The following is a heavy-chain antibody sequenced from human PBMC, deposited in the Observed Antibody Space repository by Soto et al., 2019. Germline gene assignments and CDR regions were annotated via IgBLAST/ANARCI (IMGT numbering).Heavy chain of an antibody. CDR3: AGRYGYSFYY. D-gene: IGHD1-1*01. V-gene: IGHV4-59*01. Sequence: PSETLSLTCTVSGGSISSYYWSWIRQPPGKGLEWIGYIYYSGSTNYNPSLKSRVTISVDTSKNQFSLKLSSVTAADTAVYYCAGRYGYSFYYWGQGTLVTVSS. CDR1: GGSISSYY. J-gene: IGHJ4*02. CDR2: IYYSGST.